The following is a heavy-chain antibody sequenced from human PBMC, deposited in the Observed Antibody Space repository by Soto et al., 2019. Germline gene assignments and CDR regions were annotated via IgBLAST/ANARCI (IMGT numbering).Heavy chain of an antibody. CDR2: ISGSGGST. V-gene: IGHV3-23*01. CDR3: ANVRAMVRGVMIPDPL. CDR1: GFTFSSYA. Sequence: GGSLRLSCAASGFTFSSYAMSWVRQAPGKGLEWVSAISGSGGSTYYADSVKGRFTISRDNSKNTLYLQMNSLRAEDTAVYYCANVRAMVRGVMIPDPLWGQGTLVIVSA. J-gene: IGHJ4*02. D-gene: IGHD3-10*01.